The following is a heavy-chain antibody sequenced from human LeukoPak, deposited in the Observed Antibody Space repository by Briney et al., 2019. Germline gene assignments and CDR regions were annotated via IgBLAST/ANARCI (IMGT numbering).Heavy chain of an antibody. V-gene: IGHV1-2*02. CDR2: INPNSGGT. Sequence: GASVKVSCKASGYTFTGYYMHWVRQAPGQGLEWMGWINPNSGGTNYAQKFQGRVTMTRDTSISTAYMELSRLRSTDTAVYYCARDPRFSYSSGWFYFDYWGQGTLVTVSS. J-gene: IGHJ4*02. D-gene: IGHD6-19*01. CDR3: ARDPRFSYSSGWFYFDY. CDR1: GYTFTGYY.